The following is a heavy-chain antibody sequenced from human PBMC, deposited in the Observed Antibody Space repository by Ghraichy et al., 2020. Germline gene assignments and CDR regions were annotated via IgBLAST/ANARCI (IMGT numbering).Heavy chain of an antibody. Sequence: LTCTVSGGSISSSSYYWGWIRQPPGKGLEWIGSIYYSGSTYYNPSLKSRVTISVDTSKNQFSLKLSSVTAADTAVYYCARRGYDSSGYEVDYWGQGTLVTVSS. CDR2: IYYSGST. CDR3: ARRGYDSSGYEVDY. J-gene: IGHJ4*02. V-gene: IGHV4-39*01. D-gene: IGHD3-22*01. CDR1: GGSISSSSYY.